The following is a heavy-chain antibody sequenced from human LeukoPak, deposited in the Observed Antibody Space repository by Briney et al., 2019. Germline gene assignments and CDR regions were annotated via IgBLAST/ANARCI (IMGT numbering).Heavy chain of an antibody. V-gene: IGHV3-48*02. CDR3: ASSGSYRFDY. J-gene: IGHJ4*02. CDR1: GFTFSSYS. Sequence: GGSLRLSCAASGFTFSSYSLNWVRQAPGKGLEWVSHITASGTAMFYADSVKGRFTISRDNAKNSLYLQMNSLRDEDTAVYYCASSGSYRFDYWGQGTLVTVSS. D-gene: IGHD1-26*01. CDR2: ITASGTAM.